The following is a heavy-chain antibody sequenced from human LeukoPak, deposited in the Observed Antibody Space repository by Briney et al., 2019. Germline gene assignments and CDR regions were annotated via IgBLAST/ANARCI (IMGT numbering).Heavy chain of an antibody. Sequence: SETLSLTCAVYGGSFSGYYWSWVRQPPGKGLEWIGEINHSGSTNYNPSLKSRVTISIDTSKNQFSLKPSSVTAADTAVYYCARAAGGGSVWNFDYWGQGTLVSVSS. D-gene: IGHD2-8*01. CDR2: INHSGST. V-gene: IGHV4-34*01. CDR3: ARAAGGGSVWNFDY. J-gene: IGHJ4*02. CDR1: GGSFSGYY.